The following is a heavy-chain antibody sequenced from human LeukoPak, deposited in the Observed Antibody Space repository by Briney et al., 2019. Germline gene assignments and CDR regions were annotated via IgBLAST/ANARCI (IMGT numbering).Heavy chain of an antibody. D-gene: IGHD3-16*01. CDR2: INHSGST. Sequence: PSETLSLTCAVYGGSFSGYYWSWIRQPPGKGLEWIGEINHSGSTNYNPSLKSRVTISVDTSKNQFSLKLASLTAADTAVYFCARDDLYFDWGQGTLVTVSS. J-gene: IGHJ4*02. CDR3: ARDDLYFD. CDR1: GGSFSGYY. V-gene: IGHV4-34*01.